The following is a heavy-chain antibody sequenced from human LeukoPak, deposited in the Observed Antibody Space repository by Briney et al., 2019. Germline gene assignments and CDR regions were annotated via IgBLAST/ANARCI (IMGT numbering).Heavy chain of an antibody. Sequence: TGGSLRPSCAASGFTFSTYAVNWVRQAPGKGLEWVSAISSSGGTTYYADSVKGRFSISRDNSKNMLYLQMNSLRAEDTAVYYCAKDRNSWPTNFDSWGQGTLVTVSA. J-gene: IGHJ4*02. V-gene: IGHV3-23*01. CDR1: GFTFSTYA. D-gene: IGHD2/OR15-2a*01. CDR2: ISSSGGTT. CDR3: AKDRNSWPTNFDS.